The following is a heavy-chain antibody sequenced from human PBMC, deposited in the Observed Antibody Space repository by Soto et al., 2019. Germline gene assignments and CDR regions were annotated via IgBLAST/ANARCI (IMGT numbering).Heavy chain of an antibody. CDR1: GYIFTSYY. Sequence: GASVKVSCKASGYIFTSYYIHWVRQAPGQGLEWMGWINPFDGSRMFAQSFQGRVTMTRDTSTSTVYMEVSSLRSEDTAVYYCSSVDDGETTAIDPWSQGTLLTISA. CDR2: INPFDGSR. D-gene: IGHD2-21*02. V-gene: IGHV1-46*03. J-gene: IGHJ5*02. CDR3: SSVDDGETTAIDP.